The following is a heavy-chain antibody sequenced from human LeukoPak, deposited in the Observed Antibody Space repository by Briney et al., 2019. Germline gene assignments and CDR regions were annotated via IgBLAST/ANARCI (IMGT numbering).Heavy chain of an antibody. V-gene: IGHV4-39*01. J-gene: IGHJ4*02. Sequence: SETLSLTCTVSGGSISSSSYYWGWIRQPPGKGLEWIGSIYYSGSTYYNPSLKSRVTISVDTSKNQFSLKLSSVTAADTAVYYCARHRFDGSGGSLDYWGRGTLVTVSS. D-gene: IGHD2-15*01. CDR1: GGSISSSSYY. CDR2: IYYSGST. CDR3: ARHRFDGSGGSLDY.